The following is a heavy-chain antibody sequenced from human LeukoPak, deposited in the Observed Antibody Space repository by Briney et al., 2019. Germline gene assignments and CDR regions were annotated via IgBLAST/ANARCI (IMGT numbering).Heavy chain of an antibody. Sequence: GGSLRLSCAASGFTVSSNYMSWVRQAPGKGLEWVSVIYSGGSTYYADSVKGRFTIARDNSKNTLYLQMNSLRAEDTAVYYCARDRFRGAFDIWGQGTMVTVSS. J-gene: IGHJ3*02. CDR1: GFTVSSNY. CDR2: IYSGGST. CDR3: ARDRFRGAFDI. V-gene: IGHV3-66*02.